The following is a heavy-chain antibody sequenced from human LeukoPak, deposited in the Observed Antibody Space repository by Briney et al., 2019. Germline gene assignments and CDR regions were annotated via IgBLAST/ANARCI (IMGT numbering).Heavy chain of an antibody. Sequence: GGSLRLSCAASGSTFSSYAMSWVRQAPGKGLEWVSAISGSGGGTYYADSVKGRFTISRDNSKNTLYLQMNSLRAEDTAVYYCAKPPRPDDYVWGSYRYPDAFDIWGQGTMVTVSS. CDR2: ISGSGGGT. CDR3: AKPPRPDDYVWGSYRYPDAFDI. D-gene: IGHD3-16*02. J-gene: IGHJ3*02. CDR1: GSTFSSYA. V-gene: IGHV3-23*01.